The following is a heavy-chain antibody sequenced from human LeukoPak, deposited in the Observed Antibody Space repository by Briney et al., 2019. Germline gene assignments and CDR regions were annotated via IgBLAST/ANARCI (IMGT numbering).Heavy chain of an antibody. CDR1: GGSFSGYY. D-gene: IGHD1-14*01. J-gene: IGHJ4*02. V-gene: IGHV4-34*01. Sequence: PSETLSLTCAVYGGSFSGYYWSWLRQPPGKGLEWIGEINHSGSTNYNPSLKSRVTISVDTSKNQFSLKLSSVTAADTAVYYCARDRRNSPFDYWGQGTLVTVSS. CDR3: ARDRRNSPFDY. CDR2: INHSGST.